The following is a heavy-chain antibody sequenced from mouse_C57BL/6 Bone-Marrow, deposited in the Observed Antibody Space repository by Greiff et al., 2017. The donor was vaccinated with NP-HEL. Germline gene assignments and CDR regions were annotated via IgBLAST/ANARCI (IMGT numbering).Heavy chain of an antibody. CDR1: GYTFTDYY. J-gene: IGHJ4*01. D-gene: IGHD1-1*01. CDR2: IYPGSGNT. Sequence: VKLVESGAELVRPGASVKLSCKASGYTFTDYYINWVKQRPGQGLEWIARIYPGSGNTYYNEKFKGKATLTAEKSSSTAYMQLSSLTSEDSAVYFCARRITTVVDYYAMDYWGQGTSVTVSS. CDR3: ARRITTVVDYYAMDY. V-gene: IGHV1-76*01.